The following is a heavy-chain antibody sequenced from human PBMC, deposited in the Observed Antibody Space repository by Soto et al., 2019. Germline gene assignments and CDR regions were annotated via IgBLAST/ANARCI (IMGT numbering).Heavy chain of an antibody. CDR2: ISSSSSST. V-gene: IGHV3-11*05. CDR1: GFIFSDYY. Sequence: QVQLVESGGDLVQPGGSLRLSCAASGFIFSDYYMSWIRQAPGKGLEWISHISSSSSSTNYADSVKGRFTISRDNAKNSLYLQMNSLRADDTAMYYCARVSDTGSSYTVWGQGTLVTVSS. D-gene: IGHD1-26*01. J-gene: IGHJ4*02. CDR3: ARVSDTGSSYTV.